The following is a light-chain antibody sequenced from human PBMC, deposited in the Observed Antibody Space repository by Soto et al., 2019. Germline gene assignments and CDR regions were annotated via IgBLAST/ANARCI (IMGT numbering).Light chain of an antibody. Sequence: EIVLTQSPVTLSLSPGERATLSCRASQSISNNYLAWYQQKPGQAPRLLIYGASSRATGISDRFSGSGSGTDFTLTISRLQPEDFAVYYCQQYGSSRTFGQGTKVDIK. CDR2: GAS. J-gene: IGKJ1*01. V-gene: IGKV3-20*01. CDR1: QSISNNY. CDR3: QQYGSSRT.